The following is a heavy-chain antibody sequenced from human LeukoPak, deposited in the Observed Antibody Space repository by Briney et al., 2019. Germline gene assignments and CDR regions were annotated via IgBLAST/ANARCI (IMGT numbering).Heavy chain of an antibody. D-gene: IGHD2-21*02. V-gene: IGHV3-30*04. CDR1: GLTFSSYA. CDR3: ARGDSYCGGDCYLGSAFDI. J-gene: IGHJ3*02. Sequence: PGWALRLSCAASGLTFSSYAMHWVRQAPGKGMEGVAVISYDGSNKYYADSVKGRFTISRDNSKNTLYLQMNSLRAEDTAVYYCARGDSYCGGDCYLGSAFDIWGQGTMVTVSS. CDR2: ISYDGSNK.